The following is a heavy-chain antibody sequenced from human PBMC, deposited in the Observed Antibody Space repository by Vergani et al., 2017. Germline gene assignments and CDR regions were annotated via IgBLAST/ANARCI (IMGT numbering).Heavy chain of an antibody. J-gene: IGHJ4*02. CDR3: AGGSLRFASKDY. CDR2: INHSGST. V-gene: IGHV4-34*01. Sequence: QVQLQQWGAGLLKPSETLSLTCAVYGGSFSGYYWSWIRQPPGKGLEWIGEINHSGSTNYNPSLKSRVTISVETSKNQFSLKLSSVTAADTAVYYCAGGSLRFASKDYWGQGTLVTVSS. CDR1: GGSFSGYY. D-gene: IGHD3-3*01.